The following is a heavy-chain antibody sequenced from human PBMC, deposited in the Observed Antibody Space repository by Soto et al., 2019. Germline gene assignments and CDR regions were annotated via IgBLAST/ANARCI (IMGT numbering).Heavy chain of an antibody. CDR2: IYNGGST. V-gene: IGHV4-59*08. CDR1: GGSISDHY. CDR3: VRQGIDYLHGLVDV. D-gene: IGHD4-17*01. J-gene: IGHJ6*02. Sequence: SETLSLTCTVSGGSISDHYYMWIRQPPGRGLEYIAYIYNGGSTNYNPSLKSRVIISADTSTNDISLTLNSVTAADTAVYYCVRQGIDYLHGLVDVWGQGTTVTVSS.